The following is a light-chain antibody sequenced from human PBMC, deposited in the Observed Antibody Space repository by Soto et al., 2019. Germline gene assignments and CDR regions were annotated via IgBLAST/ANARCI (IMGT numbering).Light chain of an antibody. V-gene: IGLV1-40*01. J-gene: IGLJ3*02. CDR3: KSYDSSLSGSV. Sequence: QSVLTQPPSVSGAPGQRVTISCTGSSSNIGAGYDVHWYQQLPGKAPKLLIYGNSNRPSGVPDRFSGSKSGTSASLAITGLQAEDEADYYCKSYDSSLSGSVFGGGTKLTVL. CDR2: GNS. CDR1: SSNIGAGYD.